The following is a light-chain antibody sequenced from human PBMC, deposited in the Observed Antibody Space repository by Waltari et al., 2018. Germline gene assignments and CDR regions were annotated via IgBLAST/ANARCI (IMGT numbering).Light chain of an antibody. V-gene: IGLV2-11*01. CDR3: CSYAGSYTPVV. CDR2: DVS. Sequence: QSALTQPRSVSGSPGQSVTLSCPGTSSDVGGYNYVSRYQQHPGKAPKLMIYDVSKRPSGVPDRFSGSKSGNTASLTISGLQAEDEADYYCCSYAGSYTPVVFGGGTKLTVL. CDR1: SSDVGGYNY. J-gene: IGLJ2*01.